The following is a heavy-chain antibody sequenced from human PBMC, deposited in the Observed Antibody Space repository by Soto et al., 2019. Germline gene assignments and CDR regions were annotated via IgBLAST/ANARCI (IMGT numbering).Heavy chain of an antibody. CDR1: GYTFTRNG. Sequence: GGPVKVSCKASGYTFTRNGISWVRQAPGQGLEWMGWISAYNGNTNYAQKFQGRVTMTTDTSTSTAYMELRRLTSDDTAVYYCARGMTTVTTDNFDCWGQGTLVTVSS. D-gene: IGHD4-17*01. J-gene: IGHJ4*02. CDR3: ARGMTTVTTDNFDC. CDR2: ISAYNGNT. V-gene: IGHV1-18*01.